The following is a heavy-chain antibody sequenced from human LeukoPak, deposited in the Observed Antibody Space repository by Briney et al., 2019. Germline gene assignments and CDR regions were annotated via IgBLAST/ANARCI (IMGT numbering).Heavy chain of an antibody. Sequence: ASVKVSCKASGYTFTSYAMHWVRQAPGQRLEWMGWINAGNGNTKYSQKFQGRVTMTRNTSISSAYMELSSLRSEDTAVYYCARMGVRGLRFLGYWGQGTLVTVSS. CDR1: GYTFTSYA. V-gene: IGHV1-3*01. J-gene: IGHJ4*02. D-gene: IGHD5-12*01. CDR2: INAGNGNT. CDR3: ARMGVRGLRFLGY.